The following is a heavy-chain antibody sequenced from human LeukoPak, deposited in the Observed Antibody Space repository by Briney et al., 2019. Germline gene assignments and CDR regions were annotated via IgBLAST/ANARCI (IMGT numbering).Heavy chain of an antibody. CDR1: GYTFTSFG. V-gene: IGHV1-18*01. Sequence: ASVKVSCKASGYTFTSFGISWVRQAPGQGLEWLGWISIYIGNTNYAQILQGRVTMTTDTSTSTAYMELRSLRSDDTAVYYCARVARDRRIVGAIPSPFDPWGQGTLVTVSS. CDR3: ARVARDRRIVGAIPSPFDP. J-gene: IGHJ5*02. D-gene: IGHD1-26*01. CDR2: ISIYIGNT.